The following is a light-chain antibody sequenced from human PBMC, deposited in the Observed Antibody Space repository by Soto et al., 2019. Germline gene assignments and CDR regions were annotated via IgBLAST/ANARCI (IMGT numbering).Light chain of an antibody. CDR2: GNS. Sequence: QSVLTQPPSVSGAPGQRVTISCPGSSSKIGAGYDVHWYQQLPGTAPKLLIYGNSNRPSGVPDRFSGSKSGTSASLAITGLQAEDEADYHCQSYDSSLSGYVFGTGTKLTVL. CDR3: QSYDSSLSGYV. J-gene: IGLJ1*01. CDR1: SSKIGAGYD. V-gene: IGLV1-40*01.